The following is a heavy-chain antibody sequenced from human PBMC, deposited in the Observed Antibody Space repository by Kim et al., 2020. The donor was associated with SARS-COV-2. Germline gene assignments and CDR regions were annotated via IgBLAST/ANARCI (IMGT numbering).Heavy chain of an antibody. V-gene: IGHV1-2*02. J-gene: IGHJ6*02. CDR1: GYTFTGYY. Sequence: ASVKVSCKASGYTFTGYYMHWVRQAPGQGLEWMGWINPNSGGTNYAQKFQGRVTMTRDTSISTAYMELSRLRSDDTAVYYCARSRITMVRGVIDAGYYYGMDVWGQGTTVTVSS. CDR2: INPNSGGT. D-gene: IGHD3-10*01. CDR3: ARSRITMVRGVIDAGYYYGMDV.